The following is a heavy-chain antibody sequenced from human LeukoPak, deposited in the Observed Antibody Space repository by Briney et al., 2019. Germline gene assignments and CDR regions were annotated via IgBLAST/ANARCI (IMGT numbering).Heavy chain of an antibody. CDR3: ARGGISSSQRPKNFDY. CDR1: GGSISSGDYY. D-gene: IGHD6-13*01. CDR2: IYYSGST. V-gene: IGHV4-30-4*08. J-gene: IGHJ4*02. Sequence: SETLSLTCTVSGGSISSGDYYWSWIRQPPGKGLEWIGYIYYSGSTYYNPSLKSRVTISVDTSKNQFSLKLSSVTAADTAVYYCARGGISSSQRPKNFDYWGQGTLVTVSS.